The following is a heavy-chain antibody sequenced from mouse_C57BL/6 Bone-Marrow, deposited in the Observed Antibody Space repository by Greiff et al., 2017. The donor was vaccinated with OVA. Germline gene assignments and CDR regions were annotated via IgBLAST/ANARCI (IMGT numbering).Heavy chain of an antibody. CDR3: ARGGLAY. CDR1: GYTFSSYG. Sequence: QLQESGAELARPGASVKLSCKASGYTFSSYGLSWVKQRTGQGLEWIGEIYPRSGNTYYNEKFKGKATLTADKSSSTAYMELRSLTSEKSTVYFCARGGLAYWGQGTTLAVSS. CDR2: IYPRSGNT. D-gene: IGHD3-3*01. J-gene: IGHJ2*01. V-gene: IGHV1-81*01.